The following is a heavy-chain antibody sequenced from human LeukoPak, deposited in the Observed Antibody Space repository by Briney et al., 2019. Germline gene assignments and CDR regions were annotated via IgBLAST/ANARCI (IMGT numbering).Heavy chain of an antibody. CDR3: ARAAGYSLNWLDP. Sequence: GGSLRLSCAASGFTFSSYSMNWVRQAPGKGLEWVSSISSSSSYIYYADSVKGRFTISRDNAKNSLYLQMNSLRAEDTAVYYCARAAGYSLNWLDPWGQGTLVTVSS. D-gene: IGHD6-13*01. V-gene: IGHV3-21*01. CDR2: ISSSSSYI. J-gene: IGHJ5*02. CDR1: GFTFSSYS.